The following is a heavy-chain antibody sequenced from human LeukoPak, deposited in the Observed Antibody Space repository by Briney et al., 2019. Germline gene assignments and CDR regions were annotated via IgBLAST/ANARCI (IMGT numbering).Heavy chain of an antibody. J-gene: IGHJ4*02. V-gene: IGHV1-8*01. CDR2: MNPNSGNT. D-gene: IGHD2-2*01. Sequence: ASVKVSCKASGYTFTSYDINWVRQATGQGLEWMGWMNPNSGNTGYAQEFQGRVTMTRNTSISTAYMELSSLRSEDTAVYYCARATRYCSSTSCKGRYYFDYWGQGTLVTVSS. CDR3: ARATRYCSSTSCKGRYYFDY. CDR1: GYTFTSYD.